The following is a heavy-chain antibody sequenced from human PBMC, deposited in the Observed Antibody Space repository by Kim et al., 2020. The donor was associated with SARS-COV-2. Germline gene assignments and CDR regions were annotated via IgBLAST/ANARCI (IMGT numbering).Heavy chain of an antibody. D-gene: IGHD5-18*01. CDR3: ARDPAPGYSYGGGMDV. Sequence: SVKGRFTISRDNSKNTLYLQMNSLRAEDTAVYYCARDPAPGYSYGGGMDVWGQGTTVTVSS. V-gene: IGHV3-30*07. J-gene: IGHJ6*02.